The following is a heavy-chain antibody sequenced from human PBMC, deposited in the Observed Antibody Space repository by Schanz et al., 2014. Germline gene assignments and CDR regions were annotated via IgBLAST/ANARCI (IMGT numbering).Heavy chain of an antibody. Sequence: EVQLLESGGGLVQPGGSLRLSCAASGFNFNNFAMTWVRQAPGKGLEWVIVISGSGGSTYYADSVRGRFTMSRDNAKNSLYLQMNSLRAEDTALYYCAKYRGYYRVSGSYRELEYWGQGTLVTVSS. V-gene: IGHV3-23*01. D-gene: IGHD3-10*01. CDR2: ISGSGGST. CDR1: GFNFNNFA. CDR3: AKYRGYYRVSGSYRELEY. J-gene: IGHJ4*02.